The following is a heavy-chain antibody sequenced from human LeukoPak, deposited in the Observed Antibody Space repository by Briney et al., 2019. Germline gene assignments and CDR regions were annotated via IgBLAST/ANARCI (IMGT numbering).Heavy chain of an antibody. J-gene: IGHJ4*02. CDR2: ISSDGSIK. D-gene: IGHD1-7*01. CDR3: GTSRTFDY. CDR1: KFTFSHYG. V-gene: IGHV3-30*03. Sequence: GGSLRLSCTASKFTFSHYGMQWVRQAPGKGLEWVAVISSDGSIKVYADSVKGRFTLSRDNSINTVDLQMNSLRAEDTAVYYCGTSRTFDYWGQGTLVTVSS.